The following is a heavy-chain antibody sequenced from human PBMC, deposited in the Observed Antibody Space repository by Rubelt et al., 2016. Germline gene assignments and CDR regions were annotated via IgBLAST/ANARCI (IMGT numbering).Heavy chain of an antibody. CDR3: ARSDIVATITDY. V-gene: IGHV3-48*03. Sequence: EVQLVESGGGLVQPGGSLRLSCAASGFTFSSYEMNWVRQAPGKGLEWVSYISSSGSTIYHAESVKGRFTISRDNAKNLRYLQRNSLRAEDTAVDYCARSDIVATITDYWGQGTLVTVSS. J-gene: IGHJ4*02. D-gene: IGHD5-12*01. CDR2: ISSSGSTI. CDR1: GFTFSSYE.